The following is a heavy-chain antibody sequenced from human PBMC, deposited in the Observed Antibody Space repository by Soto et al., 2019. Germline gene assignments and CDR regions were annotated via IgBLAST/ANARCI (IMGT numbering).Heavy chain of an antibody. CDR3: ARSPTGYSSSGLWNYYGMDV. Sequence: SETLSLTCTVSGGSISSGGYYWSWIRQHPGKGLEWIGYIYYSGSTYYNPSLKSRVTISVDTSKNQFSLKLSSVTAADTAVYYCARSPTGYSSSGLWNYYGMDVWGQGTTVTVSS. D-gene: IGHD6-13*01. CDR2: IYYSGST. J-gene: IGHJ6*02. V-gene: IGHV4-31*03. CDR1: GGSISSGGYY.